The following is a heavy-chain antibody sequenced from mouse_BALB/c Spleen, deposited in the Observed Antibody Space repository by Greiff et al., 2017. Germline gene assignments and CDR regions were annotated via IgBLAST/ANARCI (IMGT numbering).Heavy chain of an antibody. CDR3: ARHANPYCAMDY. Sequence: VQLQQSGAELMKPGASVKISCKATGYTFSSYWIEWVKQRPGHGLEWIGEILPGSGSTNYNEKFKGKATFTADTSSNTAYMQLSSLTSEDSAVYYCARHANPYCAMDYWGQGTSVTVSS. D-gene: IGHD6-1*01. CDR2: ILPGSGST. J-gene: IGHJ4*01. V-gene: IGHV1-9*01. CDR1: GYTFSSYW.